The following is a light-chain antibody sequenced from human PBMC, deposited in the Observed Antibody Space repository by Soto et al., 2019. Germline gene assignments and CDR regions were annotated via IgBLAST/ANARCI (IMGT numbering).Light chain of an antibody. Sequence: EIVLTQSPGTLSLSPGERATLSCRASESVSDNYLAWYQQRSGQAPRLVIYGASSRASAVPDRFSGSGSGTDFTLTISSLEPEDFAVLYCQQYGTSEIIFGQGTRLEIK. J-gene: IGKJ5*01. CDR1: ESVSDNY. CDR2: GAS. V-gene: IGKV3-20*01. CDR3: QQYGTSEII.